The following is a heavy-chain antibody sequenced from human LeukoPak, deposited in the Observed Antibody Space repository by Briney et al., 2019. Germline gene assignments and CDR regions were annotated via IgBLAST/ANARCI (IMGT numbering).Heavy chain of an antibody. V-gene: IGHV3-13*01. Sequence: PGGSLRLSCAASGLTFSSYDMHWVRQATGKGLEWVSAIGTAGDTYYPGSVKGRFTTSRENAKNSLYLQMNSLRAGDTAVYYCARATGTWYFDYWGQGTLVTVSS. D-gene: IGHD1-1*01. J-gene: IGHJ4*02. CDR3: ARATGTWYFDY. CDR2: IGTAGDT. CDR1: GLTFSSYD.